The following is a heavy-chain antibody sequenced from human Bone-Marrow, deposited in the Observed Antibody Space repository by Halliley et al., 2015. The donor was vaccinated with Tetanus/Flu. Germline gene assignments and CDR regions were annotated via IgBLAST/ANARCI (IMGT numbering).Heavy chain of an antibody. Sequence: MGWINPDSGVTNYAQKFQDWVPMTRDTSITTTFVELSRLKSDDTAPYYCAREECSDGICQFDHWGQGTLVTVSS. J-gene: IGHJ4*02. V-gene: IGHV1-2*04. D-gene: IGHD2-8*01. CDR2: INPDSGVT. CDR3: AREECSDGICQFDH.